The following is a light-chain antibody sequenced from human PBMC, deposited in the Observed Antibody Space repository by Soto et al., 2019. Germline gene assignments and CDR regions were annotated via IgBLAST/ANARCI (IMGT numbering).Light chain of an antibody. CDR2: AAS. V-gene: IGKV3-20*01. CDR1: ESVSSNY. Sequence: EIVLTQSPGTLSSSPGERATLSCRASESVSSNYLAWYQQRPGQAPRLLIYAASTRARGIPDRFGGSGSGTDFTLTVSTLEPEDFAVYYCQQYGSAPWTFGQGTKV. J-gene: IGKJ1*01. CDR3: QQYGSAPWT.